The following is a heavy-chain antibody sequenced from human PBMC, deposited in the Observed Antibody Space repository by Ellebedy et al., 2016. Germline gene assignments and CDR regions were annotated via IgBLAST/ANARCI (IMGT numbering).Heavy chain of an antibody. J-gene: IGHJ6*02. D-gene: IGHD4-17*01. CDR1: GGSFNDYF. Sequence: SETLSLTXAVYGGSFNDYFWSWIRQPPGTGLEWIGDVTHSGSTNYNPSLKSRVTISVDPSKNQFSLKLSSVTAADTAVYYCAGSPDYGDYYYGMDVWGQGTTVTVSS. CDR3: AGSPDYGDYYYGMDV. CDR2: VTHSGST. V-gene: IGHV4-34*01.